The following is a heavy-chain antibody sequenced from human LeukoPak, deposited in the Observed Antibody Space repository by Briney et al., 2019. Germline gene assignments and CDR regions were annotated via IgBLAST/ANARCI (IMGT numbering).Heavy chain of an antibody. Sequence: SETLSLTCTVSGGSISSYYWSWIRQPPGKGLEWIGEINHSGSTNYNPSLKSRVTISVDTSKNQFSLKLSSVTAADTAVYYCARSPGILFRYAFDIWGQGTMVTVSS. CDR3: ARSPGILFRYAFDI. CDR2: INHSGST. V-gene: IGHV4-34*01. CDR1: GGSISSYY. J-gene: IGHJ3*02. D-gene: IGHD3-9*01.